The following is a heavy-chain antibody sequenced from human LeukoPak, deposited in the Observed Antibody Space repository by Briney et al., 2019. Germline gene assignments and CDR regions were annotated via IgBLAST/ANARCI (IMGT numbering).Heavy chain of an antibody. CDR3: ARDEWGDAFDI. Sequence: PGESLRLSCAASGFTFSSYSMNWVRQAPGKGLEWVSSISSSSSYIHSADSVRGRFTISRDNAKNSLFPQMNSLRAEDTAVYYCARDEWGDAFDIWGQGTMVTVFS. V-gene: IGHV3-21*01. J-gene: IGHJ3*02. CDR2: ISSSSSYI. CDR1: GFTFSSYS. D-gene: IGHD1-26*01.